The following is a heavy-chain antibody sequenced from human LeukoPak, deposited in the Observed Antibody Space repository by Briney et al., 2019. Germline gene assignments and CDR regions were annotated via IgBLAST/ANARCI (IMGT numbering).Heavy chain of an antibody. V-gene: IGHV3-33*06. J-gene: IGHJ6*03. Sequence: PGGSLRLSCAASGLTVSSYGMHWVRQAPGKGLEWVAVIWYDGSNKYYADSVKGRFTISRDNSKNTLYLQMNSLRAEDTAVYYCAKDGRFLAQDYYYMDVWGKGTTVTVSS. D-gene: IGHD3-3*01. CDR2: IWYDGSNK. CDR1: GLTVSSYG. CDR3: AKDGRFLAQDYYYMDV.